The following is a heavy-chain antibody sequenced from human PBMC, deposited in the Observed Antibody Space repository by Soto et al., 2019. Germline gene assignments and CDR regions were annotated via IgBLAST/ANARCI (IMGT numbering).Heavy chain of an antibody. V-gene: IGHV4-59*01. Sequence: SETLSLTCSVSGDSINNFYWSWIRQSPGKGLEWIGFTHYTGSANYNPSLKGRVTISVDRSKTHFSLKLSSVTPADSAVYYCAREGASRFRGFDYWGQGILVTVSS. CDR1: GDSINNFY. CDR2: THYTGSA. J-gene: IGHJ4*02. CDR3: AREGASRFRGFDY.